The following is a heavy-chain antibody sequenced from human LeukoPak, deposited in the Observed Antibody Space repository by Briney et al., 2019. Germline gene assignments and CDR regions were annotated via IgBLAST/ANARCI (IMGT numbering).Heavy chain of an antibody. V-gene: IGHV3-23*01. J-gene: IGHJ4*02. Sequence: KTGGSLRLSCAASGFTFSSYAMSWVRQAPGKGLEWVSAIGGSGSRRYHADSVKGRFTISRDNSRNTLYLQMNSLRAEDTAVYYCARAYADSGDYEAYWGQGTLVTVSS. D-gene: IGHD4-17*01. CDR1: GFTFSSYA. CDR2: IGGSGSRR. CDR3: ARAYADSGDYEAY.